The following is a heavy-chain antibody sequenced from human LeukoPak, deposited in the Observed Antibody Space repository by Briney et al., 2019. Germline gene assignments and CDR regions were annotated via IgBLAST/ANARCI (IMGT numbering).Heavy chain of an antibody. CDR2: ISDSGIGT. D-gene: IGHD6-13*01. Sequence: PGGLLRLSCAASGFTFSSYAMSWVRQAPGKGLEWVSGISDSGIGTYYADPVKGRFTISRDNSKSTPYLQMNSLRDEDTAVYYCAKGSSPLGHFDYWGQGTLVTVSS. J-gene: IGHJ4*02. CDR3: AKGSSPLGHFDY. CDR1: GFTFSSYA. V-gene: IGHV3-23*01.